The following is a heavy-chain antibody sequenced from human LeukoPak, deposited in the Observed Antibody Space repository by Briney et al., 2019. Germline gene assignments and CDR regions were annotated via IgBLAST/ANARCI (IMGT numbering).Heavy chain of an antibody. J-gene: IGHJ4*02. CDR3: ASLRRLDY. CDR1: GGSFSGYY. V-gene: IGHV4-34*01. D-gene: IGHD1-14*01. Sequence: SETLSLTCAVYGGSFSGYYWSWIRQPPGKGLEWIGEINHSGSTHYNPSLKSRVTISVDTSKNQFSLKLSSVTAADTAVYYCASLRRLDYWGQGTLVTVSS. CDR2: INHSGST.